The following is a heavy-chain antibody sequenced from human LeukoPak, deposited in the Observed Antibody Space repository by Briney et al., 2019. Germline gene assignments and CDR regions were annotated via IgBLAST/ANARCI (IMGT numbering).Heavy chain of an antibody. J-gene: IGHJ4*02. CDR1: AFTFSSYA. Sequence: PGGSLRLSCAASAFTFSSYAMSWVRQAPGKGLEWVSGISGSGDNTFYADAVKGRFTISRDNSKNTLYLQMHSLRAEDTAVYLCAKYRVRSGDTCYFDYWGQRTLVTVSS. V-gene: IGHV3-23*01. D-gene: IGHD2-15*01. CDR3: AKYRVRSGDTCYFDY. CDR2: ISGSGDNT.